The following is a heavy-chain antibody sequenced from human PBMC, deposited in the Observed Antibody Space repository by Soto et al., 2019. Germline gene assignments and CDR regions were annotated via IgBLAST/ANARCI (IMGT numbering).Heavy chain of an antibody. D-gene: IGHD4-4*01. CDR2: INHSGST. CDR1: GGSFSGYY. V-gene: IGHV4-34*01. CDR3: ARGHREQYSNRFFDP. Sequence: SETLALACGLYGGSFSGYYWCCILQPPGKGLEGIGEINHSGSTNYNPSLKSRVTISVDTSKNQFSLKLSSVTAADTAVYYCARGHREQYSNRFFDPWGQGTLVTVSS. J-gene: IGHJ5*02.